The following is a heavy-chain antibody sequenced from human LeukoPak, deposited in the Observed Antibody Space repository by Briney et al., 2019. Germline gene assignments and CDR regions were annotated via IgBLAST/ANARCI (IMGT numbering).Heavy chain of an antibody. CDR3: TRDSPGGYSSGWYEGY. D-gene: IGHD6-19*01. J-gene: IGHJ4*02. CDR1: GFTFGEYA. V-gene: IGHV3-49*03. CDR2: IRSKAYGGTT. Sequence: GGSLRLSCTASGFTFGEYAMSWFRQAPGQGLEWGGFIRSKAYGGTTEYAASVKGRFTISRDDSKSIAYLQMNSLKTEETAVYYCTRDSPGGYSSGWYEGYWGQGTLVTVSS.